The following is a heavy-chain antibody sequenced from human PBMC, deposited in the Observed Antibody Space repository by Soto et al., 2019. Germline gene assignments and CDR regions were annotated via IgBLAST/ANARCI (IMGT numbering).Heavy chain of an antibody. V-gene: IGHV1-18*01. J-gene: IGHJ4*02. Sequence: VASVKVSCRASGYTFTSYGISWVRQAPGQGLEWMGWISAYNGNTNYAQKLQGRVTMTTDTSTSTAYMELRSLRSDDTAVYYRARAPYQLPRLDYWGQGTLVTVSS. D-gene: IGHD2-2*01. CDR3: ARAPYQLPRLDY. CDR1: GYTFTSYG. CDR2: ISAYNGNT.